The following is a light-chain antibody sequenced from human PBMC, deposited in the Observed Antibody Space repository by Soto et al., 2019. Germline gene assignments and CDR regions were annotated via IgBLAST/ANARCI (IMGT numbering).Light chain of an antibody. CDR3: SSYTFTSTLVV. CDR1: SSDVGGYNY. Sequence: QSALTQPPSASGSPGQSVTISCTGASSDVGGYNYVSWYQQFPGKAPKLMIYEVRNRPSGVSNRFSGSKSGNTASLTISGLKSEDEADYYCSSYTFTSTLVVFGGGTKLTVL. CDR2: EVR. V-gene: IGLV2-14*01. J-gene: IGLJ2*01.